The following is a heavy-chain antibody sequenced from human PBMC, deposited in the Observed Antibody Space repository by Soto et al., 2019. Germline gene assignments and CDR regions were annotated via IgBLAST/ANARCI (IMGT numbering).Heavy chain of an antibody. D-gene: IGHD5-18*01. V-gene: IGHV3-23*01. CDR2: ISGSGGST. CDR1: GFTFISYA. J-gene: IGHJ4*02. CDR3: AKDRGASYGDYFDY. Sequence: PGGSLRLSCAASGFTFISYAMRWVRQAPGKGLEWVSAISGSGGSTYYADSVKGRFTISRDNSKNTLYLQMNSLRAEDTAVYYCAKDRGASYGDYFDYWGQGTLVTVSS.